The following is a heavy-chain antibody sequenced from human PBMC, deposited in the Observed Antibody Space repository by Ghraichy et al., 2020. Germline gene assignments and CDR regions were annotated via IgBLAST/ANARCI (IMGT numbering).Heavy chain of an antibody. CDR1: GYTFTSYG. D-gene: IGHD4-17*01. CDR3: AVRDYGDYVDAFDI. Sequence: ASVKVSCKASGYTFTSYGISWVRQAPGQVLEWMGWISAYNGNTNYAQKLQGRVTMTTDTSTSTAYMELRSLRSDDTAVYYCAVRDYGDYVDAFDIWGQGTMVTVSS. V-gene: IGHV1-18*01. J-gene: IGHJ3*02. CDR2: ISAYNGNT.